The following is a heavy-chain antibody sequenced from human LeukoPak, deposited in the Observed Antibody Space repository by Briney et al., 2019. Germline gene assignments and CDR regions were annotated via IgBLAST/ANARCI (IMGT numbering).Heavy chain of an antibody. CDR1: GFTFSSYG. CDR3: VRADGARGAPRHY. Sequence: PGGTLRLSCAASGFTFSSYGMSWVRQAPGKGLGWVANMNQDGSQKYYVDSVKGRFTISRDNVKNSLYLQMNSLRAEDTAVYYCVRADGARGAPRHYWGQGTLVTVSS. D-gene: IGHD3-10*01. J-gene: IGHJ4*02. CDR2: MNQDGSQK. V-gene: IGHV3-7*01.